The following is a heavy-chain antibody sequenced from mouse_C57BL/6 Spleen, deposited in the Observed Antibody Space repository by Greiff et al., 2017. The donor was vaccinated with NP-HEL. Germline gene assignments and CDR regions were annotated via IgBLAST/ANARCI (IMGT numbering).Heavy chain of an antibody. CDR1: GFTFSNYW. J-gene: IGHJ3*01. CDR3: TLWDWFAY. V-gene: IGHV6-3*01. Sequence: EVQGVESGGGLVQPGGSMKLSCVASGFTFSNYWMNWVRQSPEKGLEWVAQIRLKSDNYATHYAESVKGRFTISRDDSKSSVYLQMNNLRAEDTGIYYCTLWDWFAYWGQGTLVTVSA. CDR2: IRLKSDNYAT. D-gene: IGHD4-1*01.